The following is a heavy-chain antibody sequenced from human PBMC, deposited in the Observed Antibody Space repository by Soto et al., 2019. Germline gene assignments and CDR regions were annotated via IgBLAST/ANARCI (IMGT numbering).Heavy chain of an antibody. D-gene: IGHD2-21*02. J-gene: IGHJ4*02. CDR2: ISNDGSDE. V-gene: IGHV3-30*18. CDR1: GFTFSKFG. Sequence: QVQLVESGGGVVQPGRSLRLSCAASGFTFSKFGMHWLRQAPVRGLERVAGISNDGSDEYYVDSVKARFTISRDISKITLSLQMNSLRFEDMAVYFCAKDRRKGGDSHVEKWGQGTVVTVSS. CDR3: AKDRRKGGDSHVEK.